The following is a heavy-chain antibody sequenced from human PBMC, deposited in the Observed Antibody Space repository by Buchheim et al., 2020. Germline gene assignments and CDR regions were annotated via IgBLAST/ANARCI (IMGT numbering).Heavy chain of an antibody. D-gene: IGHD1-26*01. CDR1: GGSISSGDSS. CDR3: ARVATTDAFDI. V-gene: IGHV4-30-2*01. J-gene: IGHJ3*02. Sequence: QLQLQESGSGLVKPSQTLSLTCAVSGGSISSGDSSWSWIRQPPGRGLDWIGYIYHGGSSYYSPSLQSRVTVSVDRSKNQFSLKLSSVTAADTAVYYCARVATTDAFDIWGQGT. CDR2: IYHGGSS.